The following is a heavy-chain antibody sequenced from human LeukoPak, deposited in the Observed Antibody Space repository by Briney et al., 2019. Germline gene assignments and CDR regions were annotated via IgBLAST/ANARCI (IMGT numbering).Heavy chain of an antibody. J-gene: IGHJ4*02. CDR1: GLTFSIYS. CDR3: ARENYDLWSDYD. V-gene: IGHV3-21*01. CDR2: ISSSSSYI. D-gene: IGHD3-3*01. Sequence: GGSLRLSCAASGLTFSIYSMNWVRQAPGKGLEWVSSISSSSSYIYYADSVKGRFTISRDNAKNSLYLQMNSLRAEDTAVYYCARENYDLWSDYDWGQGTLVTVSS.